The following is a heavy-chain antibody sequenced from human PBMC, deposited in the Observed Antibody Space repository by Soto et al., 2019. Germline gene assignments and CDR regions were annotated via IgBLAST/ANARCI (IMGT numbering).Heavy chain of an antibody. CDR1: GFSLSTSGMR. CDR2: IDWDDDK. CDR3: ARYVDGMDV. Sequence: SGPTLVNPTQTLTLTCTFSGFSLSTSGMRVRWIRQPPGKALEWLARIDWDDDKFYSTYLKTRLTISKDTSKNQVVLTMTNVDPVDTATYYCARYVDGMDVWGQGTTVTVSS. D-gene: IGHD2-15*01. V-gene: IGHV2-70*04. J-gene: IGHJ6*02.